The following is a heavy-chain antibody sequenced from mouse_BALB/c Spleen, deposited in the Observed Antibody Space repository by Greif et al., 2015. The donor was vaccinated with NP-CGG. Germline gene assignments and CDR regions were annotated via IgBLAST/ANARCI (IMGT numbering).Heavy chain of an antibody. D-gene: IGHD4-1*01. J-gene: IGHJ2*01. CDR3: ARLGDY. CDR1: GFTFSSYG. Sequence: EVKLVESGGDLVKPGGSLKLSCAASGFTFSSYGMSWVRQTPDKRLEWVATISSGGSYTYYPDSVKGRFTISRDNAKNPLYLQMSSLKSEDTAMYYCARLGDYWGQGTTLTVSS. V-gene: IGHV5-6*01. CDR2: ISSGGSYT.